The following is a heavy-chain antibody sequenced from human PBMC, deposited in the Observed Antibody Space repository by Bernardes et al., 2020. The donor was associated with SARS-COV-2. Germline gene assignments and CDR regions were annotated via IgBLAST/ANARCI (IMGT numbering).Heavy chain of an antibody. CDR2: ISYDGSNK. CDR3: ARDCGGIYYYGMDV. CDR1: GFTLSTYA. D-gene: IGHD2-15*01. V-gene: IGHV3-30-3*01. Sequence: GGSLRLSCAASGFTLSTYAMHWVRQAPGKGLEWVALISYDGSNKYHADSVKGRFTISRDNSKNALYLQMNSLRAEDTAGYYCARDCGGIYYYGMDVWGQGTTVTVSS. J-gene: IGHJ6*02.